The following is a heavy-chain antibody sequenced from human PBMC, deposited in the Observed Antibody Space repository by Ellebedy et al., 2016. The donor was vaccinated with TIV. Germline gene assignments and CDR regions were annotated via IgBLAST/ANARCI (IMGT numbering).Heavy chain of an antibody. J-gene: IGHJ5*02. CDR3: ARGGTNCGGDCYSGWFDP. V-gene: IGHV1-46*01. CDR1: GYTFSSYY. Sequence: AASVKVSCKASGYTFSSYYMHWVRQAPGQGLEWMGIINPSGGSTSYAQKFQGRVTMTRDTSTSTVYMELSSLRSEDTAVYYCARGGTNCGGDCYSGWFDPWGQGTLVTVSS. CDR2: INPSGGST. D-gene: IGHD2-21*02.